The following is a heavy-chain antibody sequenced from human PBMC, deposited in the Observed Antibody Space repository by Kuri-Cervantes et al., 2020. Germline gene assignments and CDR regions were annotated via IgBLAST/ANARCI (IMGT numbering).Heavy chain of an antibody. CDR3: AIRWVGEEDY. Sequence: GESLKISCVVSGLSSKTYSMNWVRQAPGKGLEWLSYIRSSGDTIYYADSVKGRFTVSRDNGRNSVYLQMNSLRVEDTGVYYCAIRWVGEEDYWGQGTLVTVSS. J-gene: IGHJ4*02. V-gene: IGHV3-48*04. CDR1: GLSSKTYS. D-gene: IGHD3-16*01. CDR2: IRSSGDTI.